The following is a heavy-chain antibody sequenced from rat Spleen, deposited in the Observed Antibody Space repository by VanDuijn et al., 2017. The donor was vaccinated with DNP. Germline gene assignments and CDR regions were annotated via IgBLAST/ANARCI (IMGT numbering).Heavy chain of an antibody. D-gene: IGHD1-4*01. Sequence: EVQLQESGPGLVKPSQSLSLTCSVTGYSITSSYRWNWIRKFPGNKMEWIGHISYSATTTYNPSLKSRISITRDTSKNQFFLQLNSVTTEDTATYYCAGYTAGVDYWGQGVMVTVSS. J-gene: IGHJ2*01. CDR2: ISYSATT. V-gene: IGHV3-1*01. CDR1: GYSITSSY. CDR3: AGYTAGVDY.